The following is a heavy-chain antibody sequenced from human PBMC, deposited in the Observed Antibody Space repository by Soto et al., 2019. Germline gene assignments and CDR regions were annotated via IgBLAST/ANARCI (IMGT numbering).Heavy chain of an antibody. J-gene: IGHJ3*02. CDR2: IYYSGST. V-gene: IGHV4-61*01. CDR3: ARVRDLVGATAGDDAFDI. CDR1: GGSVSSGSYY. Sequence: SETLSLTCTVSGGSVSSGSYYWSWIRQPPGKGLEWIGYIYYSGSTNYNPSLKSRVTISVDTSKNQFSLKLSSVTAADTAVYYCARVRDLVGATAGDDAFDIWGQGTMVTVSS. D-gene: IGHD1-26*01.